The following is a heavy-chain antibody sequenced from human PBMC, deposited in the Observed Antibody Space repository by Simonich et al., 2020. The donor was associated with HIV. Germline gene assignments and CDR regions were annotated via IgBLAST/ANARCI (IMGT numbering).Heavy chain of an antibody. D-gene: IGHD6-19*01. CDR3: ARDRPEPASSGCNVVNY. V-gene: IGHV1-2*02. CDR2: INPNSGGK. CDR1: GYTFSGYY. J-gene: IGHJ4*02. Sequence: QVQLVQSGAEVKKPGASVKVSCKASGYTFSGYYMHWVRQAPGQGLGWMGGINPNSGGKNYAQKFQGRVTLTRDTSISTAYMELSRLRSDDTAIYYCARDRPEPASSGCNVVNYWGQGTLVTVSS.